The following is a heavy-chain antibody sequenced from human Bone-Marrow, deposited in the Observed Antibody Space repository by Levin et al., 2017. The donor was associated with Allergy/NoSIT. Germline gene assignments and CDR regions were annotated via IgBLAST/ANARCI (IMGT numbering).Heavy chain of an antibody. CDR1: GFTFDDYA. CDR2: ISWNSDTI. J-gene: IGHJ4*02. D-gene: IGHD2-15*01. V-gene: IGHV3-9*01. CDR3: AKSDCSGGECFLDC. Sequence: SLKISCAASGFTFDDYAMHWVRQPAGKGLEWVSGISWNSDTIDYADSVKGRFTISRDNAKNSLYLQMNSLRTEDTALYYCAKSDCSGGECFLDCWGQGTLVTVSA.